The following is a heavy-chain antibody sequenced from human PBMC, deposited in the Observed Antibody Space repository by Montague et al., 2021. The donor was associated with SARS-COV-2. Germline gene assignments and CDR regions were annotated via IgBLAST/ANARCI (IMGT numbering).Heavy chain of an antibody. CDR2: IYTSGST. CDR3: ARDGYSSGWNGLHWFDP. D-gene: IGHD6-25*01. J-gene: IGHJ5*02. Sequence: TLSLTCTVSIGSISSGSYYWSWIRQPAGKGLEWIGRIYTSGSTDYNPSLKSRVTISVDTSKNQFSLKLSSVTAADKAVYYRARDGYSSGWNGLHWFDPWGQGTLVTVSS. V-gene: IGHV4-61*02. CDR1: IGSISSGSYY.